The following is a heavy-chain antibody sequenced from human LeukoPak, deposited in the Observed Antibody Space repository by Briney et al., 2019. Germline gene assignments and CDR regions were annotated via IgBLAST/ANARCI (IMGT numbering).Heavy chain of an antibody. Sequence: GGSLRLSCAASGFTVSSNYMSWVRQAPGKGLEWVSVIYGGGSTYYADSVKGRFTISRDNSKNTLYLQMNSLRAEDTAVYYCARAHYYDSSGYLSVNYFDYWGQGTLVTVSS. V-gene: IGHV3-53*01. CDR2: IYGGGST. J-gene: IGHJ4*02. D-gene: IGHD3-22*01. CDR1: GFTVSSNY. CDR3: ARAHYYDSSGYLSVNYFDY.